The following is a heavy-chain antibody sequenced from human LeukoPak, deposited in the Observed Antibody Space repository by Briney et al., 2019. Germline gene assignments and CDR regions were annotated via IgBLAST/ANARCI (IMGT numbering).Heavy chain of an antibody. D-gene: IGHD6-19*01. V-gene: IGHV1-2*02. Sequence: ASVKVSCKASGYTFTGYYMHWVRQAPGQGLEWMGWINPNSGGTNYAQKFQGRVTMTRDTSISTAYMELSRLRSDDTAVYYCAREVIEQWLVREGAFDYWGQGTLVTVSS. J-gene: IGHJ4*02. CDR3: AREVIEQWLVREGAFDY. CDR1: GYTFTGYY. CDR2: INPNSGGT.